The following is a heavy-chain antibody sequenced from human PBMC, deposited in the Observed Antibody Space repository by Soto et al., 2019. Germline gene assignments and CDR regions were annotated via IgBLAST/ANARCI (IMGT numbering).Heavy chain of an antibody. CDR2: IFWDDDK. J-gene: IGHJ4*02. V-gene: IGHV2-5*02. Sequence: SGPTLVNPTQTLTLTCSFSGFSLTTSGVGVGWVRQSPEKALEWLALIFWDDDKRYSPSLRSRLTVAKDTSKNQVVLTLTNVEPVDTATYYCARILTATGGHFDSWGQGALVTVSS. CDR3: ARILTATGGHFDS. D-gene: IGHD2-8*02. CDR1: GFSLTTSGVG.